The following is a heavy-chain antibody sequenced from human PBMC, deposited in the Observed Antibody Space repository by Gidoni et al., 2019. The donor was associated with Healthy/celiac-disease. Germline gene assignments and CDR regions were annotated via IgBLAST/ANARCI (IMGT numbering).Heavy chain of an antibody. CDR2: IFSNDEK. CDR3: ARIIRVVYYGSGSYYNSHVYYFDY. J-gene: IGHJ4*02. Sequence: QVTLKESGPVLVKPTETLTLTCTVSGLSLSNARMGVSWIRQPPGKALEWLAHIFSNDEKSYSTSLKSRLTISKDTSKRQVVLTMTNMDPVDTATYYCARIIRVVYYGSGSYYNSHVYYFDYWGQGTLVTVSS. V-gene: IGHV2-26*01. D-gene: IGHD3-10*01. CDR1: GLSLSNARMG.